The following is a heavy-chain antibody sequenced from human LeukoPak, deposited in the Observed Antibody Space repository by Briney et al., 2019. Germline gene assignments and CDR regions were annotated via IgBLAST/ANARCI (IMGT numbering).Heavy chain of an antibody. CDR1: GFTFSSNE. CDR3: ARELRFLEWLPDFDY. CDR2: INSDGSST. J-gene: IGHJ4*02. Sequence: PGGSLRLSCAASGFTFSSNEMNWVRHARGKGRVWVSRINSDGSSTNYAESVKGRFTISRDKAKNTVDVEMNSLRAEDTAVYYCARELRFLEWLPDFDYWGQGTLVTVSS. D-gene: IGHD3-3*01. V-gene: IGHV3-74*01.